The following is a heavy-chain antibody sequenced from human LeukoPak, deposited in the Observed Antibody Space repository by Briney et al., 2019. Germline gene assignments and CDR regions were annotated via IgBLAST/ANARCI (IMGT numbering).Heavy chain of an antibody. CDR1: GFTFSSYA. CDR3: ARGGAYSSSSLNY. Sequence: GSLRLSCAASGFTFSSYAMSWIRQPPGKGLEWIGYIYYSGSTNYNPSLKSRVTISVDTSKNQFSLKLSSVTAADTAVYYCARGGAYSSSSLNYWGQGTLVTVSS. CDR2: IYYSGST. D-gene: IGHD6-6*01. V-gene: IGHV4-59*01. J-gene: IGHJ4*02.